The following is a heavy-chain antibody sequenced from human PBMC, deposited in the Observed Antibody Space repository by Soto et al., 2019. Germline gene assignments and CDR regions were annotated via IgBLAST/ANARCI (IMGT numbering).Heavy chain of an antibody. CDR2: INAGNGNT. Sequence: ASVKVSCKASGYTFTSYAMHWVRQAPGQRLEWMGWINAGNGNTKYSQKFQGRVTITRDTSASTAYMELSSLRSEDTAVYYCARDLGCNYGYYYYGMYVWGQGTTVTVS. V-gene: IGHV1-3*01. D-gene: IGHD3-10*01. J-gene: IGHJ6*02. CDR1: GYTFTSYA. CDR3: ARDLGCNYGYYYYGMYV.